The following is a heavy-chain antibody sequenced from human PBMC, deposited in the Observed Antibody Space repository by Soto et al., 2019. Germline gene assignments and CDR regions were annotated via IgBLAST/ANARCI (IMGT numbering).Heavy chain of an antibody. V-gene: IGHV4-4*02. CDR1: GHSMSSSNW. J-gene: IGHJ4*02. D-gene: IGHD2-15*01. CDR2: AHHSGRT. Sequence: QVQLQESGPGLVKPSGTLSLTCTVSGHSMSSSNWWNWVRQPPGKGLEWIGEAHHSGRTTYNPSLKGRVTISVDRSQDYFSLQMTSVTAADTAGYYFARSVATALDYRGQGTLVTFSS. CDR3: ARSVATALDY.